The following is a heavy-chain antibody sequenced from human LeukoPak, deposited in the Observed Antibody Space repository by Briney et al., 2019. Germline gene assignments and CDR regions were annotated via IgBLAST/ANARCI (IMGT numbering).Heavy chain of an antibody. D-gene: IGHD2-2*01. J-gene: IGHJ4*02. CDR1: GGSFSGYY. CDR2: IYHSGST. Sequence: SETLSLTCAVYGGSFSGYYWSWIRQPPGKGLEWIGEIYHSGSTNYNPSLKSRVTISVDTSKNQFSLKLSSVTAADTAVYYCARVGIVVVPAANRWDTLLDYWGQGTLVTVSS. CDR3: ARVGIVVVPAANRWDTLLDY. V-gene: IGHV4-34*01.